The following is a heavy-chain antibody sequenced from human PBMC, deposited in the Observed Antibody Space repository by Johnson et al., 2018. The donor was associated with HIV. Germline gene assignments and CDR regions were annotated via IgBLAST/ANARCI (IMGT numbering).Heavy chain of an antibody. CDR1: GFTFSNYG. D-gene: IGHD1-26*01. J-gene: IGHJ3*02. CDR2: IRYDGSNK. V-gene: IGHV3-30*02. Sequence: VQLVESGGGVVQPGRSLRLSCAASGFTFSNYGMHWVRQAPGKGLEWVAFIRYDGSNKYYADSVKGRFTISRDNSKNTLYLQMNSLRAEDTAVYYCAREDVGSAAPDAFDIWGQGTMVTVSS. CDR3: AREDVGSAAPDAFDI.